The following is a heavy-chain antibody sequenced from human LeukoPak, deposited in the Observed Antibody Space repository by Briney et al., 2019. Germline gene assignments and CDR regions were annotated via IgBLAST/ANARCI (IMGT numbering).Heavy chain of an antibody. CDR1: GYTFTSYY. V-gene: IGHV1-46*01. D-gene: IGHD3-22*01. CDR2: INPSGGST. CDR3: ARDMYYDSSGYPLDY. J-gene: IGHJ4*02. Sequence: ASVKVSCKASGYTFTSYYMHWVRQAPGQGLEWMGIINPSGGSTSYAQKFQGRVTMTRDTFTSTVYMELSSLRSEDTAVYYCARDMYYDSSGYPLDYWGQGTLVTVSS.